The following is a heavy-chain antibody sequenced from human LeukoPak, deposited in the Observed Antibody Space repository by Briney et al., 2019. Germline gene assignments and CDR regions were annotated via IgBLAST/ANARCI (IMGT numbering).Heavy chain of an antibody. CDR2: INPNSGGT. D-gene: IGHD6-25*01. Sequence: ASVKVSCKASGYTFTGYYMHWVRQAPGQGLEWMGWINPNSGGTNYAQKIQGRVTMTRDTSISTAYMELSRLRSDDTAVYYCARLAADGAFDIWGQGTMVTVSS. CDR3: ARLAADGAFDI. CDR1: GYTFTGYY. V-gene: IGHV1-2*02. J-gene: IGHJ3*02.